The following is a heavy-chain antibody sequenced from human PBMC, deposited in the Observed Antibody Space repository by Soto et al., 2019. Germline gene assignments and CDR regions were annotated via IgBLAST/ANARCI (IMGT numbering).Heavy chain of an antibody. CDR3: EQGIWDGYYYMDV. D-gene: IGHD1-26*01. V-gene: IGHV1-69*02. J-gene: IGHJ6*03. Sequence: QVQLVQSGAEVKKPGSSVKVSCKASGGTFSSYTISWVRQAPGQGLEWMGRIIPILGIANYAQKFQGRVTITADKSTSTAYMELSSLRSEDTAVYYCEQGIWDGYYYMDVWGKGTTVTVSS. CDR2: IIPILGIA. CDR1: GGTFSSYT.